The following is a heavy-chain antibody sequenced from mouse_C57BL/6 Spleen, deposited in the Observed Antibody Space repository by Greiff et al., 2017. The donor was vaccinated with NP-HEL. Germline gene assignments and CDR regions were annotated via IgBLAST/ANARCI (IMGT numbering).Heavy chain of an antibody. CDR3: ASQNWDYYDMDY. V-gene: IGHV1-82*01. D-gene: IGHD4-1*01. CDR2: IYPGDGDT. Sequence: VKLVESGPELVKPGASVKLSCKASGFAFSSSWMNWVQQRPGKGLEWIGRIYPGDGDTNYNGKFKGKATLTADKSTSTAYMQLSSLTSEDSAVYFCASQNWDYYDMDYWGQGTSVTVSS. J-gene: IGHJ4*01. CDR1: GFAFSSSW.